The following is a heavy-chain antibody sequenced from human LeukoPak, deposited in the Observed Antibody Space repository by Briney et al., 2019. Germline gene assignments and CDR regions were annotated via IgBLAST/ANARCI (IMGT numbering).Heavy chain of an antibody. D-gene: IGHD3-10*01. CDR3: VKLVGVGELFWGHFLEDF. CDR1: GFTFSSYA. CDR2: ISGNA. V-gene: IGHV3-23*01. J-gene: IGHJ4*02. Sequence: PGGSLRLSCAASGFTFSSYAMTWVRQAPGKGLEWGSTISGNADSVKGRFTISRDNSKNTLYLQMNSLRAEDTAVYYCVKLVGVGELFWGHFLEDFWGQGTLVTVSS.